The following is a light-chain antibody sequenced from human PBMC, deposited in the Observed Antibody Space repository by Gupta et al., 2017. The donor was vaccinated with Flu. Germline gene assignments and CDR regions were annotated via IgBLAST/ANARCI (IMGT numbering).Light chain of an antibody. Sequence: ELVLTQSPGTLSLSPGERATLSCRASQSVSSSYLAWYQQKPGQAPRLLIYGASSRATGIPDRFSGSGSGTDFTRTISRLEPEDFAMYYCQQYGSAPQTFGQGTKVEIK. CDR1: QSVSSSY. CDR3: QQYGSAPQT. J-gene: IGKJ1*01. CDR2: GAS. V-gene: IGKV3-20*01.